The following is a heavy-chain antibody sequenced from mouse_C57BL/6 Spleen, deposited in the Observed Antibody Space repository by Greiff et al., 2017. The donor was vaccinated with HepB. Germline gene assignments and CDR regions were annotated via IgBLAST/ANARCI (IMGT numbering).Heavy chain of an antibody. D-gene: IGHD1-1*01. V-gene: IGHV5-17*01. CDR3: ARPRITTVEDYYAMDY. CDR2: ISSSSSTI. Sequence: EVQLVESGGGLVKPGGSLKLSCAASGFTFSDYGMHWVRQAPEKGLEWVAYISSSSSTIYYADTVKGRFTISRDNAKNTLFLQMTSLRSEDTAMYYCARPRITTVEDYYAMDYWGQGTSVTVSS. CDR1: GFTFSDYG. J-gene: IGHJ4*01.